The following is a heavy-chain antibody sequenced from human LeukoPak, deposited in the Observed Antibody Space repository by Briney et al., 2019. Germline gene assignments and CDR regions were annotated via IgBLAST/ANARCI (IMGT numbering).Heavy chain of an antibody. CDR2: ISYDGSDE. Sequence: GGSLRLSCVASGLAFSSYSMHWVRQAPGKGLEWVGVISYDGSDEYYTDSVKGRFTISQDNSKNTVYLQMNSLRADDTAVYYCARDFTPEWFDIHWGQGTLDTVS. V-gene: IGHV3-30*04. J-gene: IGHJ4*02. CDR1: GLAFSSYS. D-gene: IGHD3-3*01. CDR3: ARDFTPEWFDIH.